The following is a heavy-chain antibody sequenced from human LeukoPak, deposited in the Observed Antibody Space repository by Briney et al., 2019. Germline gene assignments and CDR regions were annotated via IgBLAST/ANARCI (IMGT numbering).Heavy chain of an antibody. CDR3: AKTTSSSSWYKGFDC. Sequence: PGGSLRLSCAAPGFTFSSYAMSWVRQAPGKGLEWVSAISGSGGSTYYADSVKGRFTISRDNSKNTLYLQMNSLRAEDTAVYYCAKTTSSSSWYKGFDCWGQGTLVTVSS. CDR1: GFTFSSYA. J-gene: IGHJ4*02. D-gene: IGHD6-13*01. CDR2: ISGSGGST. V-gene: IGHV3-23*01.